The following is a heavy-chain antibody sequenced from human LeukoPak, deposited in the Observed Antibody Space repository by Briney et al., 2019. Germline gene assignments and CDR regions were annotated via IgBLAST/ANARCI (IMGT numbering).Heavy chain of an antibody. V-gene: IGHV3-21*01. J-gene: IGHJ6*03. CDR2: ITSSSSYI. D-gene: IGHD4-23*01. Sequence: GGSLRLSCAASGFTFSNYNMNWVRHAPGKGLEWVSSITSSSSYIYYADSVKGRFTISRDNAKNSLYLQMNSLRAEDTALYYCARDGDTVLTRGYYYYMDVWGKGTTVTISS. CDR1: GFTFSNYN. CDR3: ARDGDTVLTRGYYYYMDV.